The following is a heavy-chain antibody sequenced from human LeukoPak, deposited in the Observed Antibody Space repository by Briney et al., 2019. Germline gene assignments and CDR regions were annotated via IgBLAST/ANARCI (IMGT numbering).Heavy chain of an antibody. Sequence: ASVKVSCKASGYTLTGYYLHWVRQAPGQGLEWMGWINPNSGGTNYAQKFQGRVTMTRDTSISTAYMELSRLRSDDTAVYYCARAPPRMTNPLDYWGQGTLVTVSS. V-gene: IGHV1-2*02. J-gene: IGHJ4*02. CDR2: INPNSGGT. CDR1: GYTLTGYY. D-gene: IGHD4-11*01. CDR3: ARAPPRMTNPLDY.